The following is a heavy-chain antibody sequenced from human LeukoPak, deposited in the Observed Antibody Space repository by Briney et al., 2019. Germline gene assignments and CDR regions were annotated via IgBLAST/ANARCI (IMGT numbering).Heavy chain of an antibody. Sequence: SETLSLTYAVSGYSISSGYYWGWIRQPPGQGLEWIGSIYHSGSTYYNPSLKSRVTISVDTSKNQFSLKLSSVTAADTAVYYCARVGATTRWFDPWGQGTLVTVSS. CDR2: IYHSGST. V-gene: IGHV4-38-2*01. CDR1: GYSISSGYY. CDR3: ARVGATTRWFDP. J-gene: IGHJ5*02. D-gene: IGHD1-26*01.